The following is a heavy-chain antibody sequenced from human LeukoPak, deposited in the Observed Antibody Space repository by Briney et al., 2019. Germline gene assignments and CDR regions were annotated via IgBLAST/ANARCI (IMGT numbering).Heavy chain of an antibody. D-gene: IGHD3-10*01. V-gene: IGHV3-23*01. CDR2: VSGTGGRT. Sequence: PGGSLRLSCAASGFTFSTYAMSWVRQAPGKGLEWVSVVSGTGGRTYYADSVKGRFTISRDNSKNTLYLQMNSLRAEDTALYYCVKASCSSPQYNWFDAWGQGTLVTVSS. CDR1: GFTFSTYA. CDR3: VKASCSSPQYNWFDA. J-gene: IGHJ5*02.